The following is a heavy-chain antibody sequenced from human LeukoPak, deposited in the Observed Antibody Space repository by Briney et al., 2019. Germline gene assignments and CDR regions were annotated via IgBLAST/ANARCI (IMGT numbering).Heavy chain of an antibody. CDR2: ITTYNGYT. Sequence: ASVKVSCKASGYTYTNYGISWMRQAPGQGLEWMGWITTYNGYTNYAQKFQGRVTMTKDTSTSTAYMELRSLRSDDAAVYDCARLSGSYYIFDYWGQGTLVTVSS. CDR1: GYTYTNYG. D-gene: IGHD1-26*01. V-gene: IGHV1-18*01. J-gene: IGHJ4*02. CDR3: ARLSGSYYIFDY.